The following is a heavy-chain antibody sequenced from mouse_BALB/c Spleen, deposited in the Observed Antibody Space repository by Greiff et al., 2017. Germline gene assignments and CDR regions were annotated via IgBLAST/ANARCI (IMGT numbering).Heavy chain of an antibody. CDR3: AREALRQAWFAY. J-gene: IGHJ3*01. CDR2: IRNKANGYTT. Sequence: EVHLVESGGGLVQPGGSLRLSCATSGFTFTDYYMSWVRQPPGKALEWLGFIRNKANGYTTEYSASVKGRFTISRDNSQSILYLQMNTLRAEDSATYYCAREALRQAWFAYWGQGTLVTVSA. CDR1: GFTFTDYY. V-gene: IGHV7-3*02. D-gene: IGHD2-12*01.